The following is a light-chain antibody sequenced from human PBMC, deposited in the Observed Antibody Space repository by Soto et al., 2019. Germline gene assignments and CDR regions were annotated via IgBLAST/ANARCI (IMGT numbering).Light chain of an antibody. CDR2: EVT. V-gene: IGLV2-8*01. CDR1: SSDVGAYNY. Sequence: QSALTQPPSASGSPGQSVTISCTGTSSDVGAYNYVSWYLQYPGKAPKLMIYEVTKRPSGVPDRFSGSKSVNTASLTVSGLQAEDESDYYCTSYVGNDIWVFGGGTKLTVL. CDR3: TSYVGNDIWV. J-gene: IGLJ3*02.